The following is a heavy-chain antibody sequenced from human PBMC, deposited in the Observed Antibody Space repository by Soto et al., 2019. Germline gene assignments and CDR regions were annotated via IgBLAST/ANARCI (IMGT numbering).Heavy chain of an antibody. V-gene: IGHV3-30-3*01. D-gene: IGHD3-16*01. CDR2: ISYDGSNK. CDR1: GFTFSSYA. J-gene: IGHJ6*02. Sequence: QPGGSLRLSCAASGFTFSSYAMHWVRQAPGKGLEWVAVISYDGSNKYYADSVKGRFTISRDNSKNTLYLQMNSLRAEDTAVYYCARVTLNKSYYYYYGMDVWGQGTTVTVS. CDR3: ARVTLNKSYYYYYGMDV.